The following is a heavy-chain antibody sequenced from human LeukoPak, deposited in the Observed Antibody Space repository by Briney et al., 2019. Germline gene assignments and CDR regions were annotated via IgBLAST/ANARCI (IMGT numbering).Heavy chain of an antibody. CDR1: GYSFTSYW. CDR2: IYPGDSDT. CDR3: ARTVDSSGYYSSTRTLAFDI. J-gene: IGHJ3*02. D-gene: IGHD3-22*01. Sequence: GESLKISCKGSGYSFTSYWIGWVRQMPGKGLEWMGIIYPGDSDTRYSPSFQGQVTISADKSISTAYLQWSSLKASDTAMYYCARTVDSSGYYSSTRTLAFDIWGQGTMVTVSS. V-gene: IGHV5-51*01.